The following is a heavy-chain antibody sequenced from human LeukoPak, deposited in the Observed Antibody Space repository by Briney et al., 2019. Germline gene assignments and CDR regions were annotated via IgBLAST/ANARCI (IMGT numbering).Heavy chain of an antibody. J-gene: IGHJ6*02. CDR3: AGVVAATSDLDYYGLDV. Sequence: GGSLRLTCAASGFTFSSYSMNWVRQAPGKGLEWVSSISSSSDYIYYADSVKGRFTISRDNAKNSLYLQMNSLRAEDTAVYYCAGVVAATSDLDYYGLDVWGQGTTVTVSS. D-gene: IGHD2-15*01. V-gene: IGHV3-21*01. CDR2: ISSSSDYI. CDR1: GFTFSSYS.